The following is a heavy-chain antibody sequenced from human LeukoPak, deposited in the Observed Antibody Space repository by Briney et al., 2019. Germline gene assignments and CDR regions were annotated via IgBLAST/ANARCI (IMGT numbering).Heavy chain of an antibody. Sequence: SETLSLTCTVSGGSFSTYYWSWIRQPPGKGLEWIGYIHYSGGTSYNPSLKSRVTVSVDTSKNQFSLDLRYVNAADTAVYYCARQGSYYYFDYWGQGTLVTVSS. CDR2: IHYSGGT. CDR1: GGSFSTYY. V-gene: IGHV4-59*01. D-gene: IGHD1-26*01. J-gene: IGHJ4*02. CDR3: ARQGSYYYFDY.